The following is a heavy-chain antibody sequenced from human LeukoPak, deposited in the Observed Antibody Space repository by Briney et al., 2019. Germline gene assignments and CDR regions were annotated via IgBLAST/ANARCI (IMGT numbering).Heavy chain of an antibody. D-gene: IGHD6-19*01. V-gene: IGHV3-30-3*01. CDR3: ARASQWRAKSRPDK. Sequence: GGSLRLSCAASGFTFSSYAMPWVRQAPGKGLEWVAVISYDGSNKYYADSVKGRFTISRDNSKNTLYLQMNSLRAEDTAVYYCARASQWRAKSRPDKWGQGTLVTVSS. CDR1: GFTFSSYA. J-gene: IGHJ4*02. CDR2: ISYDGSNK.